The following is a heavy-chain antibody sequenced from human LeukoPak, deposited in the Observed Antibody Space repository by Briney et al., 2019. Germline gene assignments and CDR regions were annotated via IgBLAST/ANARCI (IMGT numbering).Heavy chain of an antibody. Sequence: PGGSLRLSCAASGFPFSNYWMSWVRQAPGKGLEWVAVISYDGSNKYYADSVKGRFTISRDNSKNTLYLQMNSLRAEDTAVYYSAKDRDIVVVPAASFFDYWGQGTLVTVSS. D-gene: IGHD2-2*01. V-gene: IGHV3-30*18. J-gene: IGHJ4*02. CDR1: GFPFSNYW. CDR2: ISYDGSNK. CDR3: AKDRDIVVVPAASFFDY.